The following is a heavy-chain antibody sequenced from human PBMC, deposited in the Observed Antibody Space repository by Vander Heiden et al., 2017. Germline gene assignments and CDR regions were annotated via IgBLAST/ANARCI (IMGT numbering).Heavy chain of an antibody. Sequence: EVQLVESGGGLVQPGRSVRLSCAASGSTFDDYAMHWVRQAPGKGLEWVSGISWKSGSRGYADSVKGRFTVSRDNAKNSLYLQMNSLRGEDTALYYCARDLRGYSNRQGWYFDLWGRGTLVTVSS. V-gene: IGHV3-9*01. D-gene: IGHD5-18*01. CDR1: GSTFDDYA. CDR2: ISWKSGSR. CDR3: ARDLRGYSNRQGWYFDL. J-gene: IGHJ2*01.